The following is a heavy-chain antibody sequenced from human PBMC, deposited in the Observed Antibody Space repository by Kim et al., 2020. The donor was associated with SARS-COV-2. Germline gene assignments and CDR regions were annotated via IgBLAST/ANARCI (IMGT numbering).Heavy chain of an antibody. V-gene: IGHV3-73*01. D-gene: IGHD6-13*01. J-gene: IGHJ3*02. CDR3: TRVPLYSNSWWDAFD. Sequence: GGSLRLSCAASGFTFSDSAMYWVRQASGKGLEWVGRIRSKANSYATAYDVSVKGRFIIARDDSKNTAYLHMNSLKTADTALYYCTRVPLYSNSWWDAFD. CDR1: GFTFSDSA. CDR2: IRSKANSYAT.